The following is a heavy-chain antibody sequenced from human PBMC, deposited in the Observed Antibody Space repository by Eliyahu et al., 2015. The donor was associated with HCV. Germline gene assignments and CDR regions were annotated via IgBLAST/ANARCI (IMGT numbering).Heavy chain of an antibody. J-gene: IGHJ3*02. CDR1: GFTFSDYY. CDR3: ARLGTIEAAGTTDI. V-gene: IGHV3-11*01. D-gene: IGHD6-13*01. Sequence: QVQLVESGGGLAKPGGSLRLSCEASGFTFSDYYMSWIRQAPGKGLEWVSYISNSGSTISYADSVKGRFTTSRDNAKNSLYLQMNSLRAEDTAVYYCARLGTIEAAGTTDIWGQGTKVTVSS. CDR2: ISNSGSTI.